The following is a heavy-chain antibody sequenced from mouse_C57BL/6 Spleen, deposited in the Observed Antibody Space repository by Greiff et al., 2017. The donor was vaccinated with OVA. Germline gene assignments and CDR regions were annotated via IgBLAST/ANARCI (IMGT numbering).Heavy chain of an antibody. CDR3: TRDLGRAWFAY. Sequence: EVHLVESGEGLVKPGGSLKLSCAASGFTFSSYAMPWVRQTPEKRLEWVAYISSGGDYIYYADTVKGRFTISRDNARNTLYLQMSSLKSEDTAMFYCTRDLGRAWFAYWGQGTLVTVSA. CDR1: GFTFSSYA. CDR2: ISSGGDYI. V-gene: IGHV5-9-1*02. J-gene: IGHJ3*01. D-gene: IGHD4-1*01.